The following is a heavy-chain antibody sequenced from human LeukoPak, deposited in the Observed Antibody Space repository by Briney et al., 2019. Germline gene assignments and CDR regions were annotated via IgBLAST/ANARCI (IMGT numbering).Heavy chain of an antibody. Sequence: GGSLRLSCAASGFTFSDYHMSWIRQAPGKGLEWVSYIRSSNIYTNYADSVKGRFTISRDNAKNSLYLQMNSLRAEDTAVYYCARYRDDLYWGQGTLVTVSS. D-gene: IGHD5-24*01. CDR3: ARYRDDLY. CDR2: IRSSNIYT. J-gene: IGHJ4*02. V-gene: IGHV3-11*06. CDR1: GFTFSDYH.